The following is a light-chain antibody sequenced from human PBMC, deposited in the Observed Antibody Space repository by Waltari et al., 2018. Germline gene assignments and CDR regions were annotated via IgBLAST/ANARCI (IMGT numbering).Light chain of an antibody. Sequence: EVVLTPSPGPLSLSPGERAPLSCRASTNIGRTLTCYQQKPGQSPRLLMYGSSIRAAGIPDRFSGSGSGTDFILTITRLEPEDFAVYYCQNYERLPVTFGQGTKVEIK. J-gene: IGKJ1*01. CDR1: TNIGRT. CDR3: QNYERLPVT. V-gene: IGKV3-20*01. CDR2: GSS.